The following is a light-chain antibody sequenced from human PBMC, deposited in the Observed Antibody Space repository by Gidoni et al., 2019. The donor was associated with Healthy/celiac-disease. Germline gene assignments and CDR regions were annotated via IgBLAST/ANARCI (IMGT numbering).Light chain of an antibody. CDR3: SSYTSSSTQVV. Sequence: QSALTQPASVSGSPGPSITISCTGTSSDVGGHNYVSWYQQHPGKAPKLMIYDVSNRPSGVSNRFSGSKSGNTASLTISGLQAEDEADYYCSSYTSSSTQVVFGGGTKLTVL. J-gene: IGLJ2*01. CDR1: SSDVGGHNY. CDR2: DVS. V-gene: IGLV2-14*03.